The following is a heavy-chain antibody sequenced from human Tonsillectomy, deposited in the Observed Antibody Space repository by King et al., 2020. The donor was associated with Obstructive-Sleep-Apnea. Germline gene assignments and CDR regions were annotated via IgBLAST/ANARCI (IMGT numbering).Heavy chain of an antibody. CDR2: ISGSGGST. CDR3: AKGLEIWDYYDSSGYYSGFDY. Sequence: VQLVESGGGLVQPGGSLRLSCAASGFTFSSYAMSWVRQAPGKGLEWVSAISGSGGSTYYADSVKGRFTISRDNSKNTLYLQMNSLRAEDTAGYYCAKGLEIWDYYDSSGYYSGFDYWGQGTLVPVPS. D-gene: IGHD3-22*01. CDR1: GFTFSSYA. J-gene: IGHJ4*02. V-gene: IGHV3-23*04.